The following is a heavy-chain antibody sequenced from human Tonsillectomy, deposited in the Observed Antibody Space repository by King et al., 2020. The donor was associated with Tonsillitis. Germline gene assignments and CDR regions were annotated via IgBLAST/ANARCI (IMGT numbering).Heavy chain of an antibody. D-gene: IGHD5-12*01. CDR1: GFTFISYA. CDR2: ISGSGGST. J-gene: IGHJ3*01. Sequence: VQLVESGGGLAQTGGSLRLSCAASGFTFISYAMSWVRQAPGKGLERVSGISGSGGSTYSADTVKGRFTISRDNSKNTQYLQMNILRAEDTAIYYCAKDKVATMPRDAFDFWGQGTMVTVSS. CDR3: AKDKVATMPRDAFDF. V-gene: IGHV3-23*04.